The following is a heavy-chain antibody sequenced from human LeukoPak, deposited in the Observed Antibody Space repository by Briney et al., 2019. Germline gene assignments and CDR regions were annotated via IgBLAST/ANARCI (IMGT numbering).Heavy chain of an antibody. CDR3: ARTKRITMIVVVPASPCPTAYCFDY. Sequence: PSETLSLTCAVYGGSFSGYYWSWIRQPPGKGLEWIGEINHSGSTNYNPSLKSRVTISVDTSKNQFSLKLSSVTAADTAVYYCARTKRITMIVVVPASPCPTAYCFDYWGQGTLVTVSS. J-gene: IGHJ4*02. CDR1: GGSFSGYY. D-gene: IGHD3-22*01. CDR2: INHSGST. V-gene: IGHV4-34*01.